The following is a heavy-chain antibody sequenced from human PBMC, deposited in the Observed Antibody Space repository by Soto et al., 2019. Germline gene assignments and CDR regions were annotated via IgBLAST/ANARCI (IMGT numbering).Heavy chain of an antibody. CDR1: GGSISSGGYY. Sequence: QVQLQESGPGLVKPSQTLSLTCTVSGGSISSGGYYWSWIRQHPGKGLEWIGYIYYSGSTYYNPSLKSRVTLSVDPSKNQFSLKLSSVTAADTAVYYCAREDPVTIFGSYGMDVWGQGTTVTVSS. CDR2: IYYSGST. CDR3: AREDPVTIFGSYGMDV. J-gene: IGHJ6*02. V-gene: IGHV4-31*03. D-gene: IGHD3-3*01.